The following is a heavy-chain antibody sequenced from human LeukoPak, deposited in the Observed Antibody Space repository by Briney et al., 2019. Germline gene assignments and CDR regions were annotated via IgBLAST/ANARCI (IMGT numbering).Heavy chain of an antibody. CDR3: ARDPHGAYYGSGTLDY. CDR2: IYYSGST. V-gene: IGHV4-39*02. D-gene: IGHD3-10*01. Sequence: SETLSLTCTVSGGSISSSSYYWGWIRQPPGKGLEWIGSIYYSGSTYYNPSLKSRVTISVDTSKNQFSLKLSSVTAADTAVYYCARDPHGAYYGSGTLDYWGQGTLVTVSS. J-gene: IGHJ4*02. CDR1: GGSISSSSYY.